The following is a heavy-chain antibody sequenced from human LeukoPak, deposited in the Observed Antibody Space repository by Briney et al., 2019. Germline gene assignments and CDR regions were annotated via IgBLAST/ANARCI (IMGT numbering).Heavy chain of an antibody. J-gene: IGHJ4*02. CDR1: GYTFTGYY. CDR2: INPNSGGT. D-gene: IGHD3-22*01. Sequence: ASVKVSCKASGYTFTGYYMHWVRQAPGQGLEWMGWINPNSGGTNYAQKFQGWVTMTRDTSISTAYKELSRLRSDDTAVYYCAVNYYDSSGYYFDYWGQGTLVTVSS. CDR3: AVNYYDSSGYYFDY. V-gene: IGHV1-2*04.